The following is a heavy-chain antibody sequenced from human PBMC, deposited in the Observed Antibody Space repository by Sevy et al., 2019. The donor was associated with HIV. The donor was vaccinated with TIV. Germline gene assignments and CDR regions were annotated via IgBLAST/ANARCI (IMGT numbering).Heavy chain of an antibody. V-gene: IGHV3-30-3*01. Sequence: GGSLRLSCAASGFTFSSYAMHWVRQAPGKGLEWVAVISYDGSNKYYADSVKGRFTISRDNSKNTLCLQMNSLRAEDTAVYYCARDRRLGELSMYFDYWGQGTLVTVSS. CDR2: ISYDGSNK. CDR1: GFTFSSYA. D-gene: IGHD3-16*02. J-gene: IGHJ4*02. CDR3: ARDRRLGELSMYFDY.